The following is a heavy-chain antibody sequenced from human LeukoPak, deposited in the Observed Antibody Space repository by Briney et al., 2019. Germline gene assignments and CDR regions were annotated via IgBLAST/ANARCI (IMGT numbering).Heavy chain of an antibody. Sequence: SETLSLTCAVYGWSLSDYPWAWIRQPPGKGLEWIGQIKVGGGTKYNPSLNSRVTMSLDTSKNQFSLKLTSVSAADTAVYYCARGAPGYWGQGTLVTVSS. J-gene: IGHJ4*02. CDR2: IKVGGGT. CDR1: GWSLSDYP. V-gene: IGHV4-34*01. CDR3: ARGAPGY.